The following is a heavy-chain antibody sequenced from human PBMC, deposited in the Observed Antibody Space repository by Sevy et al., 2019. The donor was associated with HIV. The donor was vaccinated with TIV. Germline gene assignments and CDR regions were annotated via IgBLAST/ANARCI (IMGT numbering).Heavy chain of an antibody. J-gene: IGHJ4*02. D-gene: IGHD6-13*01. CDR1: GYTFTGYY. Sequence: ASVKVSCKASGYTFTGYYMHWVRQAPGQGLEWMGWINPNSGGTNYAQKFQGRVTMTRDTSISPAYMELSRLGSDDTAVYYCAREQLQPTKRTDSSFDYWGQGTLVTVSS. V-gene: IGHV1-2*02. CDR2: INPNSGGT. CDR3: AREQLQPTKRTDSSFDY.